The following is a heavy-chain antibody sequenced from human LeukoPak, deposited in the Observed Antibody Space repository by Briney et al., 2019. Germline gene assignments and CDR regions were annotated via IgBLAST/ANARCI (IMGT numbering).Heavy chain of an antibody. D-gene: IGHD3-22*01. CDR2: IWCDGSNK. CDR3: ARTDYYDSSGLYYYGMDV. J-gene: IGHJ6*02. V-gene: IGHV3-33*01. Sequence: GGSLRLSCAASGLIFSGYGMHWVRQAPGKGLEWVAVIWCDGSNKYYADSVKGRFTISRDNSKNTLYLQMNSLRAEDTAVYYCARTDYYDSSGLYYYGMDVWGQGTTVTVSS. CDR1: GLIFSGYG.